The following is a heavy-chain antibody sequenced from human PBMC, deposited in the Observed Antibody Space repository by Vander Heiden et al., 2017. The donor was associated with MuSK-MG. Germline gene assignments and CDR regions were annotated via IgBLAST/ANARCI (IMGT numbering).Heavy chain of an antibody. V-gene: IGHV4-59*01. CDR3: ARDGTGSGWDYFDY. D-gene: IGHD6-19*01. CDR1: GGSISSYY. Sequence: QVQLQESGPGLVKPSETLSLTCTVSGGSISSYYWSWIRQPPGKGLEWIGYIYYSGSTNYNPSLKSRVTISGDTSKNQFSLKLSSVTAADTAVYYCARDGTGSGWDYFDYWGQGTLVTVSS. J-gene: IGHJ4*02. CDR2: IYYSGST.